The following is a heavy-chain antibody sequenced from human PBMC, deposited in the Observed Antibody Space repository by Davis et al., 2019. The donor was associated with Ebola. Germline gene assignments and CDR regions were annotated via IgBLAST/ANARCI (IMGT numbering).Heavy chain of an antibody. CDR2: INHSGST. V-gene: IGHV4-34*01. D-gene: IGHD3-22*01. J-gene: IGHJ5*02. CDR3: AGASRITMMS. CDR1: GGSFNIYY. Sequence: MPSETLSLTCAVYGGSFNIYYWSWVRQSPGKGLEWIGEINHSGSTNYNTSLMGRVTLAVDAPKNQFSLRLSSVTAADTGMYYCAGASRITMMSWGQGTLVTVSS.